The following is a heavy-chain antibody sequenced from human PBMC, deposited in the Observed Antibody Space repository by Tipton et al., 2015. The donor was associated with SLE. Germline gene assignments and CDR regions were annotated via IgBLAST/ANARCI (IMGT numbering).Heavy chain of an antibody. J-gene: IGHJ6*02. CDR1: GGSISSYY. D-gene: IGHD6-13*01. V-gene: IGHV4-59*01. Sequence: TLSLTCTVSGGSISSYYWSWIRQPPGKGLEWIGYIYYSGSTNYNPSLKSRVTISVDTSKNQFSLNLSSVTPADTAVDYGARETAGDTCYYYVMDVWGQGTTVTVSS. CDR3: ARETAGDTCYYYVMDV. CDR2: IYYSGST.